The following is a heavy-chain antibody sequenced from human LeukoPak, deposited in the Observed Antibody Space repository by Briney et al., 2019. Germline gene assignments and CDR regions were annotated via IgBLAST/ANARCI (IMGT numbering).Heavy chain of an antibody. CDR2: XXYDGSNK. J-gene: IGHJ4*02. Sequence: PGGSLRLSCAASGFTFSSYGMHWVRQAPGKGXXXXXXXXYDGSNKYYADSVKGRFTISRDNSKNTLYLQMNSLRAEDTAVYYCAKDEYYYDSSGYPSHWGQGTLVTVSS. D-gene: IGHD3-22*01. V-gene: IGHV3-30*18. CDR1: GFTFSSYG. CDR3: AKDEYYYDSSGYPSH.